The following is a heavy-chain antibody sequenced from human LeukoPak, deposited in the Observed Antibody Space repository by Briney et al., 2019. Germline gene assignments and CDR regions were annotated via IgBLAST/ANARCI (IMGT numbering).Heavy chain of an antibody. CDR1: GYTFTGYY. V-gene: IGHV1-2*02. CDR2: INPNSGGT. Sequence: ASVKVSFKASGYTFTGYYIHWVRQAPGQGLEWMGWINPNSGGTNYAQKFQGRVTMTRDTSSSTAYMELSRLRSDDTAVYYCARDIDGYDLMYYWGQGTLVTVSS. D-gene: IGHD5-24*01. J-gene: IGHJ4*02. CDR3: ARDIDGYDLMYY.